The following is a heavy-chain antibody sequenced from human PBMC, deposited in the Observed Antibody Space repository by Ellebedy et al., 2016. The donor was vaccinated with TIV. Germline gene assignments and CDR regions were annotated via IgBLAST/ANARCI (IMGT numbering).Heavy chain of an antibody. D-gene: IGHD2-15*01. J-gene: IGHJ6*03. CDR3: AGLPAISDYFFHYYMDV. V-gene: IGHV3-48*02. CDR1: GITFSSYS. CDR2: ISSSGMTI. Sequence: GESLKISXAASGITFSSYSMNWVRQAPGKGLEWVSYISSSGMTIYYADSVKGRFTISRDNAKNSLYLQMNSLRDEDTAVYYCAGLPAISDYFFHYYMDVWGKGTTVSVSS.